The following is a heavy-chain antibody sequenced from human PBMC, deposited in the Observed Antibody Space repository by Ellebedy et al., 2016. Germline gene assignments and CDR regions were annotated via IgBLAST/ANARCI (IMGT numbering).Heavy chain of an antibody. CDR3: AKSGSRGGQYYFDY. J-gene: IGHJ4*02. CDR1: GFTFSSYW. V-gene: IGHV3-74*01. D-gene: IGHD1-26*01. Sequence: GESLKISCAASGFTFSSYWMHWVRQAPGQGLVWVSRLNSDGSGTGYADSVKGRFTIARDNSKNTLYLQMNSLRAEDTAVYYCAKSGSRGGQYYFDYWGQGTLVTVSS. CDR2: LNSDGSGT.